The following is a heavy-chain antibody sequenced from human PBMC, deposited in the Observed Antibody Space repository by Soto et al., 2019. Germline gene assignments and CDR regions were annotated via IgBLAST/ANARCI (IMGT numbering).Heavy chain of an antibody. J-gene: IGHJ6*03. V-gene: IGHV1-3*01. CDR1: GYTFTSYA. CDR2: INAGNGNT. Sequence: QVQLVQSGAEVKKPGASVKVSCKASGYTFTSYAMHWVRQAPGQRHECMGWINAGNGNTKYSQKFHGRVTITRDTTASTAYMELSSLRYEDTAGYYCERKGYSGGSCYWGGPYNYYDYMDVWGKGTTVTVSS. D-gene: IGHD2-15*01. CDR3: ERKGYSGGSCYWGGPYNYYDYMDV.